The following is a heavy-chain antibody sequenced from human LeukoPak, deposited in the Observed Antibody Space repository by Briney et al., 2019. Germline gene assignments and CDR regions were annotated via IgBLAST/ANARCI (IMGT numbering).Heavy chain of an antibody. V-gene: IGHV4-59*01. CDR2: IYYSGST. CDR3: ARVRQGYCSGGSCFYYYGMDV. D-gene: IGHD2-15*01. J-gene: IGHJ6*02. Sequence: SETLSLTCTVSGGSISSYYWSWIRQPPGKGLEWIGYIYYSGSTNYNPSLKSRVTISVDTSKNQFSLKLSSVTAADTAVYYCARVRQGYCSGGSCFYYYGMDVWGQGTTVTVSS. CDR1: GGSISSYY.